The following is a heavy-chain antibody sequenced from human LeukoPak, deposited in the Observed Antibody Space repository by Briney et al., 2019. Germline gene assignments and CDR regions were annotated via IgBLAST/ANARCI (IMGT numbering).Heavy chain of an antibody. D-gene: IGHD6-13*01. CDR1: GFTFSSYS. CDR3: ARDLGSIATAGTETSDI. V-gene: IGHV3-21*01. J-gene: IGHJ3*02. CDR2: ISSGSSYI. Sequence: GGSLRPSCAASGFTFSSYSINWVRQAPGKGLEWVSSISSGSSYISYADSVKGRFTISRDNAKKSLYLQMNSLRAEDTAVYYCARDLGSIATAGTETSDIWGQGTMVTVSS.